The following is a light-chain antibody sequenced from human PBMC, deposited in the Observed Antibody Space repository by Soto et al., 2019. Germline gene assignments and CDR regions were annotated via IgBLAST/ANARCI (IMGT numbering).Light chain of an antibody. V-gene: IGKV3-11*01. CDR1: QVVGSY. Sequence: EFLLTHSPATLSLSPGERATLSCRASQVVGSYLAWYQQKPGQAPSLLIYDASNRATGIPARFSGSGSGTDFTLTISSLEPEDFAVYYCQQRSNWPRTFGQGTKVEIK. J-gene: IGKJ1*01. CDR3: QQRSNWPRT. CDR2: DAS.